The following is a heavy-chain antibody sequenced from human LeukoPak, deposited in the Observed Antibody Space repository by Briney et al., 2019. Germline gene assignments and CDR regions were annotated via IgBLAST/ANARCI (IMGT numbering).Heavy chain of an antibody. Sequence: SQTLSLTCAISGDSVSSKSTAWNWIRQSPSRGLEWLGRTYYRSKWCTGYAVSVKGRIIINPDTSKNQFSLQLNSVTPEDTAVYYCARGALTGPYYFDYWAREPWSPSPQ. D-gene: IGHD3-9*01. CDR3: ARGALTGPYYFDY. CDR2: TYYRSKWCT. J-gene: IGHJ4*02. V-gene: IGHV6-1*01. CDR1: GDSVSSKSTA.